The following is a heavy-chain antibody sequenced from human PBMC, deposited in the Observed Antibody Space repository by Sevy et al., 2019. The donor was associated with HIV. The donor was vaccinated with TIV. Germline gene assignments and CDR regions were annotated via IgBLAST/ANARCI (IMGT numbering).Heavy chain of an antibody. CDR3: AKEGPVGTMSARSLYYFDY. V-gene: IGHV3-23*01. Sequence: GGSLRLSCAASGFTFSNYAMIWVRQAPGKGLEWVSAISGGGDSTYYADSVKGRFTISRDNSKNTLYVQMNSLRAEDTAVYYCAKEGPVGTMSARSLYYFDYWGQGALVTVSS. CDR2: ISGGGDST. J-gene: IGHJ4*02. CDR1: GFTFSNYA. D-gene: IGHD6-13*01.